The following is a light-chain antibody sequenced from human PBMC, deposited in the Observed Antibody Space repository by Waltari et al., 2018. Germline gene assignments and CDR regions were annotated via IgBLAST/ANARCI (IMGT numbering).Light chain of an antibody. CDR3: MQATHLPPT. CDR2: KVS. CDR1: QSLVYSDEKTY. Sequence: DIVVTQSVLYLPVTLGQSAACSSRSSQSLVYSDEKTYLNWFQQRPGHSTRRLIYKVSNRDSGVPARVSGSGSGTYFTLTISRVEAEDVWIYYCMQATHLPPTFGQGTKVEI. J-gene: IGKJ1*01. V-gene: IGKV2-30*01.